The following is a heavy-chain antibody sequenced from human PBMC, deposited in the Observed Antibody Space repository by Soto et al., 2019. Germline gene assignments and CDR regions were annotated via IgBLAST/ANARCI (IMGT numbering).Heavy chain of an antibody. CDR2: ISYDGSNK. D-gene: IGHD3-22*01. CDR1: GFTFSSYA. CDR3: ARDRGVVVVIPGGGWYLYYYGMDV. Sequence: PGGSLRLSCAASGFTFSSYAMHWVRQAPGKGLEWVAVISYDGSNKYYADSVKGRFTISRDNSKNTLYLQMNSLRAEDTAVYYCARDRGVVVVIPGGGWYLYYYGMDVWGQGTTVTVSS. V-gene: IGHV3-30-3*01. J-gene: IGHJ6*02.